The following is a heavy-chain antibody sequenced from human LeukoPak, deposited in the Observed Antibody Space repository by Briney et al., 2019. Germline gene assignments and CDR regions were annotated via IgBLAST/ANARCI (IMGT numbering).Heavy chain of an antibody. J-gene: IGHJ4*02. D-gene: IGHD4-17*01. CDR2: INHSGST. CDR1: GGSFSGYY. Sequence: SETLSLTCAVYGGSFSGYYWSWIRQPPGKGLEWIGEINHSGSTNYNPSLKSRVTISVDTSKNQFSLKLSSVTAADTAVYYCATSYGDYAHDYWGQGTLVTDSS. CDR3: ATSYGDYAHDY. V-gene: IGHV4-34*01.